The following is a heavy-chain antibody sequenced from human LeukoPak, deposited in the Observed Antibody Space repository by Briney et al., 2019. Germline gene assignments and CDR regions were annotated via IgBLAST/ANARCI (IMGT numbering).Heavy chain of an antibody. Sequence: SQTLSLTCAISGDSVSSSSAAWNWIGQSPSRGLEWLGRTYCRSKWYNNYAVSVKSRITINPDTSKNQFSLQLNSVTPEDTAVYYCARGNEDFDYWGQGTLVTVSS. V-gene: IGHV6-1*01. CDR2: TYCRSKWYN. CDR1: GDSVSSSSAA. CDR3: ARGNEDFDY. J-gene: IGHJ4*02.